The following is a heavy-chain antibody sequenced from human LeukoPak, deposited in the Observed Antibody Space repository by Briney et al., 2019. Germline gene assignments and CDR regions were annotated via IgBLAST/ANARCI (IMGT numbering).Heavy chain of an antibody. CDR2: AIGSGGST. CDR1: GFTFSSYA. D-gene: IGHD2-21*02. V-gene: IGHV3-23*01. CDR3: ARDRCGGDCYKPGVDY. Sequence: GGSLRLSCAASGFTFSSYAMSWVRQAPGKGLEWVSTAIGSGGSTYYADSVKGRFTISRDNSKNTLYLQMNSLRAEDTAVYYCARDRCGGDCYKPGVDYWGQGTLVTVSS. J-gene: IGHJ4*02.